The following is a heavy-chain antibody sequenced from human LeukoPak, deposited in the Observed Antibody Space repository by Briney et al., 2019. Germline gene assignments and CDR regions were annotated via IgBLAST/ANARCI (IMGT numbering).Heavy chain of an antibody. CDR3: ARDLAAGYYYYYYGMDV. J-gene: IGHJ6*02. V-gene: IGHV3-33*08. D-gene: IGHD2-15*01. CDR2: IWYDGSNK. Sequence: GGSLRLSCAASGFTFSSYGMHWVRRAPGKGLEWVAVIWYDGSNKYYADSVKGRFTISRDNSKNTLYLQMNSLRAEDTAVYYCARDLAAGYYYYYYGMDVWGQGTTVTVSS. CDR1: GFTFSSYG.